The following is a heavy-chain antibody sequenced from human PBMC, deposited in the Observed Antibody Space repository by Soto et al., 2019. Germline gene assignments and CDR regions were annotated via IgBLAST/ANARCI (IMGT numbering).Heavy chain of an antibody. D-gene: IGHD6-13*01. CDR3: ARDQGSSSWFRYYYYYGMDV. J-gene: IGHJ6*02. V-gene: IGHV4-34*01. CDR1: GGSFSGYY. Sequence: PSETLSLTCAVYGGSFSGYYWSWIRQPPGKGLEWIGEINHSGSTNYNPSLKSRVTISVDTSKNQFSLKLSSVTAADTAVYYCARDQGSSSWFRYYYYYGMDVWGQGTTVTVSS. CDR2: INHSGST.